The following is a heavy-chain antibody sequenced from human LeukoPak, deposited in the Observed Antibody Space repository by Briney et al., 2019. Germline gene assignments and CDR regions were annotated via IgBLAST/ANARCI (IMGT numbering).Heavy chain of an antibody. D-gene: IGHD3-10*01. CDR1: DESLSGYN. V-gene: IGHV4-31*11. CDR2: IYYSGST. Sequence: PSETLSLTCAVSDESLSGYNWNWIRQHPGQGLGLNGYIYYSGSTYYNPSLKSRVTISVDTSKNQFSLKLSSVTAADTAVYYCARAEDTMVRGGPFDYWGQGTLVTVSS. CDR3: ARAEDTMVRGGPFDY. J-gene: IGHJ4*02.